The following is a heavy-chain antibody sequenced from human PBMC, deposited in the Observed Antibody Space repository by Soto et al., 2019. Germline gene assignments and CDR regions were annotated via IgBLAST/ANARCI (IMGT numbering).Heavy chain of an antibody. CDR3: ARDLTMVRPEYYYGMDV. CDR2: IYYSGST. D-gene: IGHD3-10*01. J-gene: IGHJ6*02. CDR1: GGSISSYY. V-gene: IGHV4-59*01. Sequence: PSETLSLTCTVSGGSISSYYWSWIRQPPGKGLEWIGYIYYSGSTNYNPSLKSRVTISVDTSKNQFSLKLSSVTAADTAVYYCARDLTMVRPEYYYGMDVWGQGTTVTVSS.